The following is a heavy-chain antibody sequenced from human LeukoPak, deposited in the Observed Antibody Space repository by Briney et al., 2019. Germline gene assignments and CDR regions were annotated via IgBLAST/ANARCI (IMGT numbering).Heavy chain of an antibody. Sequence: GGSLRPSCAASGFTFGSYEMNWVRQAPGKGLEWVSYISSSGSTIYYADSVKGRFTISRDNAKNSLYLQMNSLRAEDTAVYYCASCYGSGKPRYYYYMDVWGKGTTVTVSS. CDR3: ASCYGSGKPRYYYYMDV. CDR1: GFTFGSYE. V-gene: IGHV3-48*03. CDR2: ISSSGSTI. D-gene: IGHD3-10*01. J-gene: IGHJ6*03.